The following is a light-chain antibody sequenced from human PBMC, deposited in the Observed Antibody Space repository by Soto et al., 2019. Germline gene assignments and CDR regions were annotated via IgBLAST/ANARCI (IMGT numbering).Light chain of an antibody. CDR3: QHYNSYWEA. J-gene: IGKJ1*01. Sequence: EIVMTQSPATLSVSPGERATLSCRASHSLNGNLAWYQQKPSQSPRLLIYGTSTRATGIPARFSGNRSGTEFTLTISSLQSEDVARCYCQHYNSYWEAFGHGTKV. CDR2: GTS. V-gene: IGKV3-15*01. CDR1: HSLNGN.